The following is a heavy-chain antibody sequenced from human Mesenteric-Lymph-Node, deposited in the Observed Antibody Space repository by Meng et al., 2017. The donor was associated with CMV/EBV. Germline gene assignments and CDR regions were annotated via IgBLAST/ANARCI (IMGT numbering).Heavy chain of an antibody. CDR3: AGQVTGDRFDF. Sequence: SETLSLTCTVSGDSISSSYYYWGWIRQPPGKGLEWIGSIYYGGGTHYNPSLKNRLTTSVDTSKNQISLRLSSVTAADTAVYYCAGQVTGDRFDFWGQGTLVTVSS. CDR1: GDSISSSYYY. J-gene: IGHJ4*02. CDR2: IYYGGGT. D-gene: IGHD7-27*01. V-gene: IGHV4-39*01.